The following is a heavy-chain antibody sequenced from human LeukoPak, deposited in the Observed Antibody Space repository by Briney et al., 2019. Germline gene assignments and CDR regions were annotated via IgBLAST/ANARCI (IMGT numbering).Heavy chain of an antibody. CDR2: IKQDGSEK. CDR1: GFTFSSYW. D-gene: IGHD3-10*01. J-gene: IGHJ3*02. Sequence: PGGSLRLSCAASGFTFSSYWMSWVRQAPGKGLEWVANIKQDGSEKYYVDSVKGRFTISRDNAKNSLYLQMNSLRAEDTAVYYCARETECYGSGSYYFDAFDIWGQGTMVTASS. V-gene: IGHV3-7*01. CDR3: ARETECYGSGSYYFDAFDI.